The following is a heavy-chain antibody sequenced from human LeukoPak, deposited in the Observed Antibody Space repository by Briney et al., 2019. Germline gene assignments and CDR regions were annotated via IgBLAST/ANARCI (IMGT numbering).Heavy chain of an antibody. D-gene: IGHD3-10*01. CDR3: ARTGDWFDP. Sequence: GGSLRLSCAASGFRFDDYSMHWVRQAPGKGLEWVANIKQDGSEKYYVDSVKGRFTISRDNAKNSLYLQMNSLRAEDTAVYYCARTGDWFDPWGQGTLVTVSS. J-gene: IGHJ5*02. CDR2: IKQDGSEK. V-gene: IGHV3-7*01. CDR1: GFRFDDYS.